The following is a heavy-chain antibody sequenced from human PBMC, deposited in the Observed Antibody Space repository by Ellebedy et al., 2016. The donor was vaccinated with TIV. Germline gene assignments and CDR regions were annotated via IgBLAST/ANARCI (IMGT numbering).Heavy chain of an antibody. CDR1: GYTFTSYD. V-gene: IGHV1-8*01. D-gene: IGHD2-8*02. J-gene: IGHJ5*02. CDR3: AREARGTGGFDP. Sequence: AASVKVSCKPSGYTFTSYDINWVRQAPGQGLDYLGWMQPGSGNTGYAQKFEGRVTMTRDTSTSTLYMQLISLRSEDTAVYYCAREARGTGGFDPWGQGTLVTVSS. CDR2: MQPGSGNT.